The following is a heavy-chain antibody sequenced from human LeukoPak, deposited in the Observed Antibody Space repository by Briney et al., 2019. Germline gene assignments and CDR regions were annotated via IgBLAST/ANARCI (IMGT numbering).Heavy chain of an antibody. CDR2: IIPIFGTA. CDR1: GGTFSSYA. D-gene: IGHD3-22*01. Sequence: SVKVSCKASGGTFSSYAISWVRQAPGQGLEWMGGIIPIFGTANYAQKFQGRVTITADEFTSTAYMELSSLRSEDTAVYYCARVDGDYYDSSGYFICSYWGQGTLVTVSS. CDR3: ARVDGDYYDSSGYFICSY. V-gene: IGHV1-69*13. J-gene: IGHJ4*02.